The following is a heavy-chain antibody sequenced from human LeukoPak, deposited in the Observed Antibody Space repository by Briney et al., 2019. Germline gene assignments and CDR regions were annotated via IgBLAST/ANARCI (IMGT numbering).Heavy chain of an antibody. CDR3: ASYLLWFGELLQNWFDP. Sequence: PSETLSLTCTVSGGSISSYYWSWIRQPAGKGLEWIGRIYASGSTNYNPSLKSRVTISVDTSKNQFSLKLSSVTAADTAVYYCASYLLWFGELLQNWFDPWGQGTLVTVSS. D-gene: IGHD3-10*01. CDR2: IYASGST. V-gene: IGHV4-4*07. J-gene: IGHJ5*02. CDR1: GGSISSYY.